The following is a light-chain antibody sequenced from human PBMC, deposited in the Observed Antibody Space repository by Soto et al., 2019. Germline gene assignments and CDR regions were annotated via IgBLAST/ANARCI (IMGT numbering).Light chain of an antibody. CDR1: QSVRSNC. Sequence: EIVLTQSPGTLSMSPGESATLSCRASQSVRSNCLAWYQQKPSQAPRLLFYGASNRATAIPDRFSCSGSGTDFTLTISRLEPADFAVYYCQQYGSSPQTFGQGTRLDIE. CDR2: GAS. J-gene: IGKJ5*01. CDR3: QQYGSSPQT. V-gene: IGKV3-20*01.